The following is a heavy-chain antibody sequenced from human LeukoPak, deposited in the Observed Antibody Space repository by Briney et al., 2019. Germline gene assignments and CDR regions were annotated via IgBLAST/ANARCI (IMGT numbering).Heavy chain of an antibody. Sequence: SGPTLVNPTQTLTLTCTFSGFSLSTSGVGVGWIRQPPGKALEWLALIYWNDDKRYSSSLKSRLTITKDTSKNQVVLTMTNMDPVDTATYYCAHRSITIFGVASTGGWFDPWGQGTLVTVSS. V-gene: IGHV2-5*01. CDR2: IYWNDDK. D-gene: IGHD3-3*01. CDR3: AHRSITIFGVASTGGWFDP. CDR1: GFSLSTSGVG. J-gene: IGHJ5*02.